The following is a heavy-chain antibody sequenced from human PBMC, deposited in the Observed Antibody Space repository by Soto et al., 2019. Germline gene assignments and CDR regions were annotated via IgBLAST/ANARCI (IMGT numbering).Heavy chain of an antibody. J-gene: IGHJ4*02. D-gene: IGHD2-2*01. CDR1: GYTFTSYY. Sequence: ASVKVSCKASGYTFTSYYMHWVRQAPGQGLEWMGIINPSGGSTNYAQKFQGRVTMTRDTSISTAYMELSRLRSDDTAVYYCARVLGYCSSTSCFGSFRYWGQGTLVTVSS. CDR2: INPSGGST. CDR3: ARVLGYCSSTSCFGSFRY. V-gene: IGHV1-2*02.